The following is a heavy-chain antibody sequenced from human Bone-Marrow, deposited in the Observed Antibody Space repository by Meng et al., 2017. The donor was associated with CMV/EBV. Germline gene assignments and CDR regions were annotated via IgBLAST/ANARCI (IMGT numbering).Heavy chain of an antibody. Sequence: QVQLVQSGAEVKKPGASVKVSCKSSGYTFTSYGISWVRQAPGQVIELMGWISTYNGNTNYAQKLQGRVTMTTDTSTSTAYMELRSLRSDDTAVYYCAWGSETYYFDYWGQGTLVTVSS. CDR1: GYTFTSYG. CDR2: ISTYNGNT. CDR3: AWGSETYYFDY. J-gene: IGHJ4*02. D-gene: IGHD3-16*01. V-gene: IGHV1-18*01.